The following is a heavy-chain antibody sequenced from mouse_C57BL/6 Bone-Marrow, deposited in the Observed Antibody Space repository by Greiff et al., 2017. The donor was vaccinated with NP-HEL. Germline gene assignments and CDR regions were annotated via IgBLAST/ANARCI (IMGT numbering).Heavy chain of an antibody. CDR1: GYTFTSYG. J-gene: IGHJ2*01. V-gene: IGHV1-81*01. Sequence: QVQLQQSGAELARPGASVKLSCKASGYTFTSYGISWVKQRTGQGLEWIGEIYPRSGNTYYNEKFKGKATLTADKSSSTAYMELRSLTSEDSAVYFCARGQYGSSLFDYWGQGTTLTVSS. CDR3: ARGQYGSSLFDY. CDR2: IYPRSGNT. D-gene: IGHD1-1*01.